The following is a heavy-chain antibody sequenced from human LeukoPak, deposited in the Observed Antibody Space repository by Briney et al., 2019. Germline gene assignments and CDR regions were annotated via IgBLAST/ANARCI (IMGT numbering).Heavy chain of an antibody. CDR3: ANGYGDYPWFDY. D-gene: IGHD4-17*01. CDR1: GFTVSSNE. V-gene: IGHV3-38-3*01. J-gene: IGHJ4*02. CDR2: ISGGST. Sequence: GGSLRLSCAASGFTVSSNEMSWVRQAPGKGLEWVSSISGGSTYYADSRKGRFTISRDNSKNTLYLQMNSLRAEDTAVYYCANGYGDYPWFDYWGQGTLVTVSS.